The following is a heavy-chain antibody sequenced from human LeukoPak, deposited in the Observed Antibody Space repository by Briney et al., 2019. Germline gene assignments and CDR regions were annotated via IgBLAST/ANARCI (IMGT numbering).Heavy chain of an antibody. CDR3: ARGEDGLWFGELGAFDI. V-gene: IGHV1-18*01. J-gene: IGHJ3*02. CDR1: GYTFTSYG. CDR2: ISAYNGNT. D-gene: IGHD3-10*01. Sequence: ASVKVSCKASGYTFTSYGISWVRQAPGQGLEWMGWISAYNGNTNYTQRLQGRVTMTTDTSTSTAYMELMSLRSDDTAVYYCARGEDGLWFGELGAFDIWGQGTMVTVSS.